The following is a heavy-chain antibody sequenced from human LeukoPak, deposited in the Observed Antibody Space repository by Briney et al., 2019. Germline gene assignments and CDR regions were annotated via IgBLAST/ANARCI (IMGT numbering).Heavy chain of an antibody. CDR2: IHYSGFT. J-gene: IGHJ4*02. Sequence: SETLSLTCTVSGGSISSYYWTWIRQPPGKGLEWIGYIHYSGFTNYNPSLKSRVTISVDTSKNQFSLKLSSVTAADTAVYYCARCRGSVTADYWGQGTLVTVSS. CDR3: ARCRGSVTADY. D-gene: IGHD3-10*01. V-gene: IGHV4-59*01. CDR1: GGSISSYY.